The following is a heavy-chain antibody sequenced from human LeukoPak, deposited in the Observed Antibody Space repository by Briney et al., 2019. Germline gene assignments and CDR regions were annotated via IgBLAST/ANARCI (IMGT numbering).Heavy chain of an antibody. Sequence: SVKVSCKASGGTFSSYAISWVRQAPGQGLEWMGRIIPILGIANYAQKFQGRVTITADKSTSTAYMELSSLRSEDTAVYYCATPLLVVVPAAQDYWGQGTLVTVSS. CDR3: ATPLLVVVPAAQDY. CDR2: IIPILGIA. V-gene: IGHV1-69*04. CDR1: GGTFSSYA. J-gene: IGHJ4*02. D-gene: IGHD2-2*01.